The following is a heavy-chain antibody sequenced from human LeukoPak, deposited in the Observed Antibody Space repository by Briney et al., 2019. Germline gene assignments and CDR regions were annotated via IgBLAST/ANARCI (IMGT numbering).Heavy chain of an antibody. D-gene: IGHD3-22*01. Sequence: SGTLSLTCAVSGGSINRDNWWTWVRQPPGKGLEWIGVVYYTGNTHYNPSLQSRVTISVDKSKNQFSLDLSSVTAADTAVYYCARDWDGRDSDRSGYYPRWFDPWGQGTLVTVSS. CDR1: GGSINRDNW. CDR3: ARDWDGRDSDRSGYYPRWFDP. V-gene: IGHV4-4*02. J-gene: IGHJ5*02. CDR2: VYYTGNT.